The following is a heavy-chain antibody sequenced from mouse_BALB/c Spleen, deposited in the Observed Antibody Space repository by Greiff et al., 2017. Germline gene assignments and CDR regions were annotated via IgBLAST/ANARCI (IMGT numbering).Heavy chain of an antibody. V-gene: IGHV14-3*02. Sequence: EVQLQQSGAELVKPGASVKLSCTASGFNIKDTYMHWVKQRPEQGLEWIGRIDPANGNTKYDPKFQGKATITADTSSNTAYLQLSSLTSEDTAVYYCAVDVYGYDGGYFDDWGQGTTLAVSS. CDR3: AVDVYGYDGGYFDD. CDR1: GFNIKDTY. CDR2: IDPANGNT. J-gene: IGHJ2*01. D-gene: IGHD2-2*01.